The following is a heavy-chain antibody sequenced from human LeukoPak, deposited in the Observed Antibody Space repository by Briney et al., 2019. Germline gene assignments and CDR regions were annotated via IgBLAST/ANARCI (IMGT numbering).Heavy chain of an antibody. J-gene: IGHJ4*02. V-gene: IGHV3-30-3*01. D-gene: IGHD3-16*01. CDR3: ARDFDYVWGNPDY. Sequence: PGRSLRLSCAASGFTFNSNAMHWLRQAPGKGLEWVAIISFDGSNEYYADSVRGRFTISRDNSNNTLSLQMNNLRPGDTAVYYCARDFDYVWGNPDYWGRGTLVIVSS. CDR2: ISFDGSNE. CDR1: GFTFNSNA.